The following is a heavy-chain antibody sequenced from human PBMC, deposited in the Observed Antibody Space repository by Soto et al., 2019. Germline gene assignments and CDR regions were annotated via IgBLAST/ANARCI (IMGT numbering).Heavy chain of an antibody. V-gene: IGHV2-5*02. Sequence: GSGPTLVNPTQTLTLTCTFSGFSLSTSGVGVGWIRQPPGKALEWLALIYWDDDKRYSPSLKSRLTITKDTSKNQVVLTMTNMDPVDTATYYCAHNTYYYGSGSSPRFDPWGQGTLVTVSS. CDR2: IYWDDDK. CDR1: GFSLSTSGVG. D-gene: IGHD3-10*01. CDR3: AHNTYYYGSGSSPRFDP. J-gene: IGHJ5*02.